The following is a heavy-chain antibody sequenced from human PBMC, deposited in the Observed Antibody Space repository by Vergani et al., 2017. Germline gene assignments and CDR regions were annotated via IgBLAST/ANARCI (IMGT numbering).Heavy chain of an antibody. CDR2: ISWNSGSI. CDR1: GFTFDDYA. D-gene: IGHD3-22*01. J-gene: IGHJ4*02. V-gene: IGHV3-9*01. Sequence: EVQLLESGGNLVQPGRSLRLSCAASGFTFDDYAMHWVRQAPGKGLEWVSGISWNSGSIGYADSVKGRFTISRDNAKNSLYLQMNSLRAEDTALYYCAKDRYYYDSSGSLIDYWGQGTLVTVSS. CDR3: AKDRYYYDSSGSLIDY.